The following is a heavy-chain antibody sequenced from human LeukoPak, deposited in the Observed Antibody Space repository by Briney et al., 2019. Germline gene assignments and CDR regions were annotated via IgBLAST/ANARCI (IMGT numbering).Heavy chain of an antibody. J-gene: IGHJ4*02. CDR2: INPNSGGT. CDR3: ARGALPVILSVTAAAFDY. CDR1: GYTFTVYY. D-gene: IGHD2-21*02. Sequence: ASVKVSCKASGYTFTVYYMHWVRQAPGQGLEWMGWINPNSGGTNYAQKFQGRVTMTSDTSISTAYMELSRLRSDDTAVYYCARGALPVILSVTAAAFDYWGQGTLVTVSS. V-gene: IGHV1-2*02.